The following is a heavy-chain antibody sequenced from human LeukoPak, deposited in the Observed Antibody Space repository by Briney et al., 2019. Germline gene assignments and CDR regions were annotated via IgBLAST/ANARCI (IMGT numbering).Heavy chain of an antibody. CDR1: GYTFTSYG. V-gene: IGHV1-18*01. Sequence: ASVKVSCKASGYTFTSYGISWVRQAPGQGPEWMGWISAYNGNTNYAQKLQGRVTMTTGTSTSTAYMELRSLRSDDTAVYYCARDEPYYYDSSGYYYFDYWGQGILVTVSS. CDR3: ARDEPYYYDSSGYYYFDY. D-gene: IGHD3-22*01. J-gene: IGHJ4*02. CDR2: ISAYNGNT.